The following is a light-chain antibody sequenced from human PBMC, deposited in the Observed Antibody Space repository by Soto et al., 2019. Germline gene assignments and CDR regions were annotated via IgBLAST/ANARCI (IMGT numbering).Light chain of an antibody. J-gene: IGKJ5*01. CDR1: QSVSPY. CDR2: DAS. Sequence: RASQSVSPYLAWFQQKPGQAPRLLIDDASTRATGIPARFSGSGSGTDFTLPISMLEPEDFAIYYCQHRRSCVTLGQGTRLEIK. CDR3: QHRRSCVT. V-gene: IGKV3-11*01.